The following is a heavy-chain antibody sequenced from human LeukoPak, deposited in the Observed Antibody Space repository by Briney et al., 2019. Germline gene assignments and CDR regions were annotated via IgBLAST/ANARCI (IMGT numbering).Heavy chain of an antibody. J-gene: IGHJ4*02. Sequence: SVKVSCKASGGTFSSYAISWVRQAPGQGLEWMGGIIPIFGTANYAQKFQGRVTITADESTSTAYMELSSLRSEDTAVYYCARAPSGSMGMNYFDYWGQGTLVTVSS. D-gene: IGHD1-26*01. CDR3: ARAPSGSMGMNYFDY. V-gene: IGHV1-69*13. CDR1: GGTFSSYA. CDR2: IIPIFGTA.